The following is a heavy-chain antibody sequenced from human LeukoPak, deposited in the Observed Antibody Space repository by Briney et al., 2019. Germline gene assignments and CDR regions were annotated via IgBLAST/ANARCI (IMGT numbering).Heavy chain of an antibody. CDR3: AADGSGSYYFDY. D-gene: IGHD3-10*01. Sequence: SETLSLTCTVSGGSISSYYWSWIRQPAGKGLESIGHISTSGSTNYNPSLKSRVTMSVDTSKNQFSLKLSSVTAADTAVYYCAADGSGSYYFDYWGQGTLVTVSS. V-gene: IGHV4-4*07. CDR1: GGSISSYY. CDR2: ISTSGST. J-gene: IGHJ4*02.